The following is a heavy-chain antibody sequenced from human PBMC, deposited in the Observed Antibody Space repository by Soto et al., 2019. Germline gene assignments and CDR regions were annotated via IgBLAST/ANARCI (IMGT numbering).Heavy chain of an antibody. J-gene: IGHJ6*02. Sequence: QITLKESGPTLVKPTQTLTLTCTFSGFSLSTSAEGVAWIRQPPGKALEWLALIYWDDDERYSSFLKSRLTIAKDTSTNQVVLTMTNMDPVETATYFCAHKGGRGAAMDVWGQGTTVTVSS. D-gene: IGHD2-15*01. CDR1: GFSLSTSAEG. V-gene: IGHV2-5*02. CDR3: AHKGGRGAAMDV. CDR2: IYWDDDE.